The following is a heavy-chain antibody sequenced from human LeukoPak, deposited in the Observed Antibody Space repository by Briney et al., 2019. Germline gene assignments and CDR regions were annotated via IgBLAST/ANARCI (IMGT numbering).Heavy chain of an antibody. CDR3: ARDLLEWYFDY. CDR1: GLTVSSTY. J-gene: IGHJ4*02. CDR2: IYSGGST. Sequence: GGSLRLSCAASGLTVSSTYMSWVRQTPMKGLEWVSVIYSGGSTYYADSVKGRFTITRDNSKNTLYLQMNSLRAEDTAVYYCARDLLEWYFDYWGQGTLVTVSS. V-gene: IGHV3-66*01. D-gene: IGHD3-3*01.